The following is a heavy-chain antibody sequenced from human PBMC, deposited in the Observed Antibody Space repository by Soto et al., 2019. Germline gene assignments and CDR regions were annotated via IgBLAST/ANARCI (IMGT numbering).Heavy chain of an antibody. D-gene: IGHD6-6*01. V-gene: IGHV1-2*02. CDR3: AKDLTRQLAYWLDP. CDR2: INARSGGT. CDR1: GFSFTGYY. J-gene: IGHJ5*02. Sequence: ASVKVSCKASGFSFTGYYIHWLRQAPGQGLEWMGWINARSGGTEYAQKFQGRVTLTRDTSISTAYMTLSSLRPDDTAIYYCAKDLTRQLAYWLDPWGQGTQVTVSS.